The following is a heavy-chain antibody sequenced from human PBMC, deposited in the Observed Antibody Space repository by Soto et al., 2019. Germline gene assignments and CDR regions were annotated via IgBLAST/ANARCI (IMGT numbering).Heavy chain of an antibody. D-gene: IGHD4-4*01. J-gene: IGHJ6*02. CDR1: GFTFSSYG. CDR3: AKVRVKDYYYYAMDV. CDR2: ISSDGTSR. Sequence: PXGSLRLSCAASGFTFSSYGMHWVRQAPGKGLEWVAVISSDGTSRFYADSVKGRFTISRDNSKNTLYLQMNSLRAEDTAMYYCAKVRVKDYYYYAMDVWGQGTTVTVSS. V-gene: IGHV3-30*18.